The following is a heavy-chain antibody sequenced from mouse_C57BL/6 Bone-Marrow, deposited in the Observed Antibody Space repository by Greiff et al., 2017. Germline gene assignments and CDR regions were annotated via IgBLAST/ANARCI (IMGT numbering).Heavy chain of an antibody. J-gene: IGHJ3*01. Sequence: QVQLQQPGAELVMPGASVKLSCKASGYTFTSYWMHWVKQRPGQGLEWIGEIDPSDSYTNYNQKFKGKSTLTVDKSSSTAYMQLSSLASEDAAVDYCAREGYDGYYWFGYWGQGTLVTVSA. D-gene: IGHD2-3*01. CDR2: IDPSDSYT. CDR1: GYTFTSYW. CDR3: AREGYDGYYWFGY. V-gene: IGHV1-69*01.